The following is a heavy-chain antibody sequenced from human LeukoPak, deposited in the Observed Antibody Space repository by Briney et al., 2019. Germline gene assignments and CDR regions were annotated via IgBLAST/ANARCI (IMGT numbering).Heavy chain of an antibody. CDR3: ARGGWFGELLFDY. J-gene: IGHJ4*02. Sequence: ASETLSLTCTVSGGSISSYFWSWIRQPPGKGLDWIGYITYSGNTNYNPSLNSRVTISLDTSKNQFSLKLTSVAAADTAVYFCARGGWFGELLFDYWGQGTLVTVSS. CDR2: ITYSGNT. V-gene: IGHV4-59*01. CDR1: GGSISSYF. D-gene: IGHD3-10*01.